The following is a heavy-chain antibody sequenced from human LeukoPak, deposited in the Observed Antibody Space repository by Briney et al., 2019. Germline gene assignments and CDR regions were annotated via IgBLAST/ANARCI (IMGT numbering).Heavy chain of an antibody. J-gene: IGHJ4*02. CDR2: IIPILGIA. V-gene: IGHV1-69*04. CDR3: ARGYCSSTSCYNYFDY. Sequence: SVKVSCKASGGTFSSYAISWVRQAPGQGLEWMGRIIPILGIANYAQKFQGRVTITADKSTSTAYMELSSLRSEDTAVYYCARGYCSSTSCYNYFDYWGQGTLVTVTS. D-gene: IGHD2-2*02. CDR1: GGTFSSYA.